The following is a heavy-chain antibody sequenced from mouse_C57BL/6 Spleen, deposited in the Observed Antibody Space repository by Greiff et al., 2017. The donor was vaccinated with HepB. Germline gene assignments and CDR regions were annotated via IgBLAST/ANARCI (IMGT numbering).Heavy chain of an antibody. CDR2: IRNKANNHAT. J-gene: IGHJ3*01. V-gene: IGHV6-6*01. CDR1: GFTFSDAW. Sequence: EVQGVESGGGLVQPGGSMKLSCAASGFTFSDAWMAWVRQSPEKGLEWVAEIRNKANNHATYYAESVKGRFTISRDDSKSRFYLQMNSFRAEVTGIYYCTRHLYYYGSSPFAYWGQGTLVTVSA. CDR3: TRHLYYYGSSPFAY. D-gene: IGHD1-1*01.